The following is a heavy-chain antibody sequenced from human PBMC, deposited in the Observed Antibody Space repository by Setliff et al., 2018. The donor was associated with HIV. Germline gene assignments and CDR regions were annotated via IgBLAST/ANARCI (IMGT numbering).Heavy chain of an antibody. CDR1: GGTFRSFG. D-gene: IGHD3-3*01. Sequence: SVKVSCKASGGTFRSFGISWVRQAPGQGLEWVGGINPMFGTANYAQKYQGRVTIRADESTITAHMELSSLRLEETAVYYCARGGAYLERLFPPSYYMDLWGTGTSVTVSS. J-gene: IGHJ6*03. CDR2: INPMFGTA. CDR3: ARGGAYLERLFPPSYYMDL. V-gene: IGHV1-69*13.